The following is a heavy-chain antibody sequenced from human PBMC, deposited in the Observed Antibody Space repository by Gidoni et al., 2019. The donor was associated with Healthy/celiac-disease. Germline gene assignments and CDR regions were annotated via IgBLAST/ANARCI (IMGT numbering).Heavy chain of an antibody. V-gene: IGHV4-34*01. CDR1: GGSCSGYY. D-gene: IGHD2-15*01. CDR3: ARGGYCSGGSCYFGWFDP. J-gene: IGHJ5*02. CDR2: INHSGST. Sequence: QVQLQQWGAGLLKPSETLSLTCAVYGGSCSGYYWSWIRQPPGKGLEWIGEINHSGSTNYHPSLQSRVTISVDTSKNQFSLKLSSVTAADTAVYYCARGGYCSGGSCYFGWFDPWGQGTLVTVSS.